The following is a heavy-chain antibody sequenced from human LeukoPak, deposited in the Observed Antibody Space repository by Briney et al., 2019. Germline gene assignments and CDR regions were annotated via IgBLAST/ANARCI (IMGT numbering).Heavy chain of an antibody. J-gene: IGHJ5*02. Sequence: SETLSLTCAVYGGSFSGYYWSWIRQPPGKGLEWIGEINHSGSTNYNPSLKSRVTISVDTSKNQFSLKLSSVTASDTAVYYCARVRTGGYSYGYHPNWFDPWGQGTLVTVSS. V-gene: IGHV4-34*01. CDR3: ARVRTGGYSYGYHPNWFDP. CDR2: INHSGST. D-gene: IGHD5-18*01. CDR1: GGSFSGYY.